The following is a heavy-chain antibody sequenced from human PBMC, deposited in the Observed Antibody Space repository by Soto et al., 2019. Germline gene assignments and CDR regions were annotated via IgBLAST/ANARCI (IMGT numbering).Heavy chain of an antibody. CDR3: ARDYSSTSYGFDS. CDR2: IYYDGSNE. D-gene: IGHD6-13*01. J-gene: IGHJ4*02. CDR1: GFTFSSHG. V-gene: IGHV3-33*01. Sequence: QVQLVESGGVVVQPGRSLRLSCAASGFTFSSHGMHWVRQAPDKGLEWVAVIYYDGSNEYYADSVKGRFTISRDNSKNTLYLQMNSLRAEDTAVYYCARDYSSTSYGFDSWGQGTLVTVSS.